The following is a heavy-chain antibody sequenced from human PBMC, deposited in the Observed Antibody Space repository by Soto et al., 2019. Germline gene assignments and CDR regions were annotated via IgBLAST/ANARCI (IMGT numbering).Heavy chain of an antibody. CDR2: INPNSGGT. D-gene: IGHD1-26*01. CDR3: ARGDVPFYYGMDV. Sequence: QVQLVQSGAQVKKPGASVKVSCKASGYTFTGSYMHGVRQAPGQGLEWMGWINPNSGGTNYAQKFQGWVTMTRDTSISTAYMELSRLRSDDTAVYYCARGDVPFYYGMDVWGQGTTVTVSS. J-gene: IGHJ6*02. V-gene: IGHV1-2*04. CDR1: GYTFTGSY.